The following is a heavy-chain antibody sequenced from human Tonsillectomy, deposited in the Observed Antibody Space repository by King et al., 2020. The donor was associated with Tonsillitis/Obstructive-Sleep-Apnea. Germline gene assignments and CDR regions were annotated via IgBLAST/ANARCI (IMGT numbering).Heavy chain of an antibody. D-gene: IGHD3-22*01. CDR1: GFTFTSYA. J-gene: IGHJ4*02. CDR3: AKGPGGGYYDTSGHSLDY. CDR2: ISGSGGST. Sequence: VQLVESGGGLIQPGESLRLSCAASGFTFTSYAMSWVRQAPGKGLEWVSTISGSGGSTFYADSVKGRFTISRDNSKNTLSLQMNSLRADDTAVYYCAKGPGGGYYDTSGHSLDYWGQGTLVTVSS. V-gene: IGHV3-23*04.